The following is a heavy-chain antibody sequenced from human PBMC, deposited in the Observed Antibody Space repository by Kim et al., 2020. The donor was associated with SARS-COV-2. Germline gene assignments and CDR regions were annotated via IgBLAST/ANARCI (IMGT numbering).Heavy chain of an antibody. V-gene: IGHV3-23*01. J-gene: IGHJ3*02. Sequence: GGSLRLSCAASGFTFKTYAMSWVRQAPGKGLEWVSTISRGGGSIYYADSVKGRFTISRDNSKNTVHLEMKSLRAEDTAFYHCARVQNVVMTATALDNWG. CDR3: ARVQNVVMTATALDN. CDR1: GFTFKTYA. CDR2: ISRGGGSI. D-gene: IGHD3-22*01.